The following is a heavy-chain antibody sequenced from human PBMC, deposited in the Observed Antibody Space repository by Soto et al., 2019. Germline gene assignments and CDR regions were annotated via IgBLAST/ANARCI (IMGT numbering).Heavy chain of an antibody. CDR2: IIPRDGTR. V-gene: IGHV1-46*02. Sequence: QVQLVQSGAEVRKPGASVKLSCKTSAYIFKISFLHWVRQALGQGLELMGRIIPRDGTRIYAQKWQGRVTRTRDTSTSTVYMALRSLSSDDTAMYYCARDGGRYDFDYWGQGSLVTVSS. J-gene: IGHJ4*02. D-gene: IGHD3-16*01. CDR1: AYIFKISF. CDR3: ARDGGRYDFDY.